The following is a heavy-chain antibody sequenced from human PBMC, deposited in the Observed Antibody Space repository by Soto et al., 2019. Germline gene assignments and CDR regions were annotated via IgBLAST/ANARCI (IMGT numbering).Heavy chain of an antibody. Sequence: SETLSLTCAVSGGSISSGGYSWGWIRQPPGKGLEWIGYIYHSVSTNYNPSLKSRVTISVDTSKNQFSLKLSSVTAADTAVYYCARHHDSWGQGTLVTVSS. CDR1: GGSISSGGYS. CDR2: IYHSVST. V-gene: IGHV4-30-2*01. CDR3: ARHHDS. J-gene: IGHJ4*02.